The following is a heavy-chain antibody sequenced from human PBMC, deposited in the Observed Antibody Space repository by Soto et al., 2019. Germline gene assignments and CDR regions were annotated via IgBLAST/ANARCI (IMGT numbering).Heavy chain of an antibody. Sequence: QVQLVQSGAELKQPGASVKVSCKASGYTFTTYAIIWVRQAPGQGLEWMGWISAYNGNTNYAQNLQGRVTMTTDTSTSTAYMELRSRRSDDTSVYYCTRDGPPFDYWGQGTLVTVSS. J-gene: IGHJ4*02. CDR3: TRDGPPFDY. CDR1: GYTFTTYA. CDR2: ISAYNGNT. V-gene: IGHV1-18*01.